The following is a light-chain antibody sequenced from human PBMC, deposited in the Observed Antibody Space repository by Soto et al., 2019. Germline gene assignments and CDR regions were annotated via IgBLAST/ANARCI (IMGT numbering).Light chain of an antibody. V-gene: IGKV2-30*02. J-gene: IGKJ2*01. Sequence: DAVMTQSPLSLPVTLGHPASISCRSSQSLVHSSGNTYLNWFQQRPGQSPRRLIYKVSDRDSGDPDRFTGSASGTDFILKISRVEAEDIGVYYCMQATTWPYTFGQGTKLEI. CDR2: KVS. CDR3: MQATTWPYT. CDR1: QSLVHSSGNTY.